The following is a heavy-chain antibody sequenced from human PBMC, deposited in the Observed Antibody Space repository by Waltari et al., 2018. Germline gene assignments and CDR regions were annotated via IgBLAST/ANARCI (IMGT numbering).Heavy chain of an antibody. CDR1: GFTLSAYT. V-gene: IGHV3-21*01. Sequence: EVQLVESGGGLVKPGGSLRLSCVASGFTLSAYTMNWVRQAPGKGLEWVSSIRTGSAYINYADSLKGRFTISRDNSNNSLSLLMNSLRAEDTAVYYCARETREAPGAFDIWGQGTVVTVSS. CDR2: IRTGSAYI. J-gene: IGHJ3*02. CDR3: ARETREAPGAFDI. D-gene: IGHD3-10*01.